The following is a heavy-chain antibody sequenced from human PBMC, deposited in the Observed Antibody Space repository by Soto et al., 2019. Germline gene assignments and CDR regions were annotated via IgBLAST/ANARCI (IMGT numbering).Heavy chain of an antibody. J-gene: IGHJ6*02. CDR1: GFTFSSYS. V-gene: IGHV3-21*01. D-gene: IGHD2-2*01. CDR2: ISSSSSYI. Sequence: EVQLVESGGGLVKPGGSLRLSCAASGFTFSSYSMNWVRQAPGKGLEWVSSISSSSSYIYYADSVKGRFTISRDNAKNLLNQXXNSLRAEGTAGDYGAGKGGGVVVAAAMGYYYGMDVWGQGTTVTVAS. CDR3: AGKGGGVVVAAAMGYYYGMDV.